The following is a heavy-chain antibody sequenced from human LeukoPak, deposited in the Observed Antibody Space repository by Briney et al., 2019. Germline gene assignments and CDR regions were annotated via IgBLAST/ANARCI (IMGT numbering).Heavy chain of an antibody. CDR3: ARVPWLGESSSWYRNKRTYYYYMDV. Sequence: GGSLRLSCAASGFTFSSYAMSWVRQAPGKGLEWVSVIYSGGSTYYADSVKGRFTISRDNSKNTLYLQMNSLRAEDTAVYYCARVPWLGESSSWYRNKRTYYYYMDVWGKGTTVTVSS. CDR2: IYSGGST. CDR1: GFTFSSYA. J-gene: IGHJ6*03. V-gene: IGHV3-66*02. D-gene: IGHD6-13*01.